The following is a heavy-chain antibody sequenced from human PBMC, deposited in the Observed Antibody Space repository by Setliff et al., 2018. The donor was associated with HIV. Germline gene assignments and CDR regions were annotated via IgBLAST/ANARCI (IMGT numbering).Heavy chain of an antibody. J-gene: IGHJ4*02. CDR2: ISGSAGST. V-gene: IGHV3-23*01. CDR3: AKSLLVAGNDY. Sequence: GGSLRLSCAVSGFTFSSYAMSWVRQAPGKGLERVSAISGSAGSTYYADSVKGRFTISGDNSKNTLYLQMNSLRPEDTAGYYCAKSLLVAGNDYWGQGTLVTVSS. CDR1: GFTFSSYA. D-gene: IGHD2-8*02.